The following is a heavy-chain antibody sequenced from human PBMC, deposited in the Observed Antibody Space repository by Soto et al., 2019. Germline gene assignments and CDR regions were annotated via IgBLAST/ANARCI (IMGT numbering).Heavy chain of an antibody. D-gene: IGHD3-10*01. CDR1: GGSFSGYY. V-gene: IGHV4-34*01. CDR2: INHSGST. J-gene: IGHJ4*02. Sequence: SETLSLTCAVYGGSFSGYYWSWIRQPPGKGLEWIGEINHSGSTNYNPSLKSRVTISVDTSKNQFSLKLSSVTAADTAVYYCASGAADLLYLSYFDYWGQGTLVTVSS. CDR3: ASGAADLLYLSYFDY.